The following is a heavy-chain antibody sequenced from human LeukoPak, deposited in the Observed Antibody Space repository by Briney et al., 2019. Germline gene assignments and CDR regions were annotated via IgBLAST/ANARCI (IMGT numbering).Heavy chain of an antibody. V-gene: IGHV3-23*01. CDR2: ISGSGAGT. CDR1: GFTFSSYG. D-gene: IGHD2-15*01. J-gene: IGHJ4*02. Sequence: PGRSLRLSCAASGFTFSSYGMHWVRQAPGKGLEWVSAISGSGAGTYYADSVKGRFTISRDNSKNTLYLQMNSLRAEDTAVYYCAKMGGVVVVAANSLLDYWGQGTLVTVSS. CDR3: AKMGGVVVVAANSLLDY.